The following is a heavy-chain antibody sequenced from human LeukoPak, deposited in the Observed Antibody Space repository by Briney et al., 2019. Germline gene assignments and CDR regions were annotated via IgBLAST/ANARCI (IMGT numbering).Heavy chain of an antibody. Sequence: GGSLRLSCAASGFTFSDYYMSWIRQAPGKGLEWVSYISSSSSYTNYADSVKGRFTISRDNAKNSLYLQMNSLRAEDTAVYYCARGHLWFGEPILDHWGQGTLVTVSS. J-gene: IGHJ4*02. CDR2: ISSSSSYT. CDR1: GFTFSDYY. V-gene: IGHV3-11*06. D-gene: IGHD3-10*01. CDR3: ARGHLWFGEPILDH.